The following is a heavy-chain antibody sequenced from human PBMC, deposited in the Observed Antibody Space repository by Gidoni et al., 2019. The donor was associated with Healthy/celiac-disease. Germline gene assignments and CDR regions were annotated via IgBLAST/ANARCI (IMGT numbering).Heavy chain of an antibody. CDR2: ISYDGNKK. D-gene: IGHD1-26*01. CDR1: GFTFSSYG. CDR3: AKALGEWELLLFAFDI. V-gene: IGHV3-30*18. J-gene: IGHJ3*02. Sequence: QVQLVESGGGVVQPGRSLRLSCAASGFTFSSYGMHWVRQAPGKGLEWVAVISYDGNKKYYADSVKGRFTISRDDSKNTLYLQMNSLRAEDTAVYYCAKALGEWELLLFAFDIWGQGTMVTVSS.